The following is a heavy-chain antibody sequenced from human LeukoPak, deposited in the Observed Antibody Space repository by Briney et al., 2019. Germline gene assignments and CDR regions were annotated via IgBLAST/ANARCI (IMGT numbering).Heavy chain of an antibody. Sequence: SETLSLTCIVSGGSICSSNYNWGWIRQPPGKGLEWIGSIYYSERTYYNPSLKSRVTISVDTSKTQISLKLSSVNAADTAVYCCARGRCYFDYGGQGTLLTVP. V-gene: IGHV4-39*07. CDR1: GGSICSSNYN. CDR3: ARGRCYFDY. J-gene: IGHJ4*02. CDR2: IYYSERT.